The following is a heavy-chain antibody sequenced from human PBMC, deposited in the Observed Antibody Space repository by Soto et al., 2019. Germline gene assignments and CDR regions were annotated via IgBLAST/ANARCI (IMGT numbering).Heavy chain of an antibody. CDR2: IYYSGST. CDR3: ARGTEAAFYNYGMDV. Sequence: QVQLQQSGPGLVKPSQTLSLTCTVSGGSISGGGYYWSWIRQHPGKGLEWIGYIYYSGSTYYNPSLKSRVIMSLDTSKNQFSLKLSSVTAADTAVYYCARGTEAAFYNYGMDVWGQGTTVTVSS. V-gene: IGHV4-31*03. CDR1: GGSISGGGYY. D-gene: IGHD1-1*01. J-gene: IGHJ6*02.